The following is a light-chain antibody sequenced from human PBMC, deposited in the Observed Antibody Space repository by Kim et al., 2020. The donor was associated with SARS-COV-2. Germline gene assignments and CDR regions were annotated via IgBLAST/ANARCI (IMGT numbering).Light chain of an antibody. V-gene: IGLV2-23*02. Sequence: GQSITISCTGTSSDVGTYHLVSWYQQHPGKAPKVMIYEVSKRPSGVSDRFSGSKSGNTASLTISGLQTEDEADYYCCSYAGSSTWVFGGGTKLTVL. J-gene: IGLJ3*02. CDR3: CSYAGSSTWV. CDR2: EVS. CDR1: SSDVGTYHL.